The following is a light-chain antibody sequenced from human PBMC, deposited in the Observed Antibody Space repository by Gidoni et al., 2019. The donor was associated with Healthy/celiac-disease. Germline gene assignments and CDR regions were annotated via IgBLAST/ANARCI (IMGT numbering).Light chain of an antibody. CDR3: QQYNSYSPYT. CDR1: QSISSW. CDR2: KAS. V-gene: IGKV1-5*03. Sequence: DIQMTQSSSTLSASVGDRVTITCRASQSISSWLAWYQQKPGKAPKLLIYKASSLESGVPSRYSGSGSGTEFTLTISGLQPDDFATYYCQQYNSYSPYTFGQGTKLEI. J-gene: IGKJ2*01.